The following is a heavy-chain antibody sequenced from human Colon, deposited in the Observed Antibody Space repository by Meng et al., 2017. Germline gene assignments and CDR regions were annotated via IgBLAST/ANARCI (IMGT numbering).Heavy chain of an antibody. Sequence: VQLQQSGSGLVKPSQTLSLTCAISGDSVSSNRALWHWVRQSPSRGLEWLGQTYYRSEWQNHYGVSVKSRITINADTSRNHFSLHLNSVTPEDTAVYYCTTWYGEYWGQGTLVTVSS. V-gene: IGHV6-1*01. CDR2: TYYRSEWQN. J-gene: IGHJ4*02. CDR1: GDSVSSNRAL. CDR3: TTWYGEY. D-gene: IGHD3-10*01.